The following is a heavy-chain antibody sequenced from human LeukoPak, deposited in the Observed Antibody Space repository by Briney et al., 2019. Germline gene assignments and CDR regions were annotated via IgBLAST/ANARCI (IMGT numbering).Heavy chain of an antibody. Sequence: GGSLRLSCAASGFTFSSYGMHWVRQAPGKGLEWVAVIWYDGSNKYYADSVKGRFTISRDNSKNTLYLQMNSLRAEDTAVYYCARGYQLPKLGYWGQGTLVTVSS. CDR1: GFTFSSYG. J-gene: IGHJ4*02. CDR2: IWYDGSNK. D-gene: IGHD2-2*01. CDR3: ARGYQLPKLGY. V-gene: IGHV3-33*01.